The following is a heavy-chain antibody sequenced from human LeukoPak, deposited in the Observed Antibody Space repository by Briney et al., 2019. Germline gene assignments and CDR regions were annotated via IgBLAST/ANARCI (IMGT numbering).Heavy chain of an antibody. CDR2: ISAYNGNT. J-gene: IGHJ4*02. D-gene: IGHD4-17*01. Sequence: ASVKDSCKASGYTFTSYGISWVRQAPGQGLEWMGWISAYNGNTNYAQKLHGRVTLTTDTSTSTAYMELRSLRSDDTAVYYCARDGAYGDYDYRGQGTLVTVSS. CDR3: ARDGAYGDYDY. V-gene: IGHV1-18*01. CDR1: GYTFTSYG.